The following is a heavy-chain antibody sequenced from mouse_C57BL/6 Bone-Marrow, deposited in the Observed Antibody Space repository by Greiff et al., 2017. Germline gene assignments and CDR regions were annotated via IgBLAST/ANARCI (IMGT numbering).Heavy chain of an antibody. V-gene: IGHV1-22*01. CDR1: GYTFTDYN. J-gene: IGHJ3*01. D-gene: IGHD1-1*01. Sequence: EVQLQQSGPELVKPGASVKMSCKASGYTFTDYNMHWVKQSHGQSLEWIGYINPNNGGTSYNQKFKGKATLTVNKSSSTAYMELRSLTSEESAVYSGARQDYGSSTWFAYWGQGTLVTVSA. CDR3: ARQDYGSSTWFAY. CDR2: INPNNGGT.